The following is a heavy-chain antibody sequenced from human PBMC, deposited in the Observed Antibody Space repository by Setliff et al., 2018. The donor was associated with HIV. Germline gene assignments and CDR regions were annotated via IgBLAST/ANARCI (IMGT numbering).Heavy chain of an antibody. CDR2: IYYSGST. CDR1: GVSISSHY. CDR3: ARVGSGSPFDY. Sequence: PSETLSLTCTVSGVSISSHYWSWIRQPPGKGLEWIGYIYYSGSTNYNPSLKSRVTISLDSSKDQFSLKLTSVTAADTAVYYCARVGSGSPFDYWGQGTLVTVSS. J-gene: IGHJ4*02. D-gene: IGHD1-26*01. V-gene: IGHV4-59*11.